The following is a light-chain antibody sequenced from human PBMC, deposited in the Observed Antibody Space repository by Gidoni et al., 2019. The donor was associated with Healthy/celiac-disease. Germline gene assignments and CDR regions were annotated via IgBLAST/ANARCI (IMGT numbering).Light chain of an antibody. CDR2: EVS. J-gene: IGLJ3*02. Sequence: QSALTQPASVSGSPGQSIPISCTGTSSDVGGYNYVSWYQQHPGKAPKLMIYEVSNRPSGVPDRFSGSKSGNTASLTISGLQAEDEADYYCSSYTSSSTLVFGGGTKLTVL. CDR3: SSYTSSSTLV. CDR1: SSDVGGYNY. V-gene: IGLV2-14*01.